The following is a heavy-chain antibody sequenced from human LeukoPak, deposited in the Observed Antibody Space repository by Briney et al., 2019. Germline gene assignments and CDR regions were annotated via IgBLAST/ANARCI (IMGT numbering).Heavy chain of an antibody. J-gene: IGHJ4*02. D-gene: IGHD4/OR15-4a*01. Sequence: GGSLRLSCAASGFTVSSNSMSWVRQAPGKGLEWVSFIYSDNTRYSDSVKGRFTISRDMNSLRAEDTAVYYCARWAGAYSHPYDYWGQGTLVTVSS. CDR2: IYSDNT. CDR3: ARWAGAYSHPYDY. CDR1: GFTVSSNS. V-gene: IGHV3-53*01.